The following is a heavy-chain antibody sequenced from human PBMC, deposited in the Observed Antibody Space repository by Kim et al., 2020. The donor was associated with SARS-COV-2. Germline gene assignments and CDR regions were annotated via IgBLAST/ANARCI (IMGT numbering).Heavy chain of an antibody. J-gene: IGHJ6*02. D-gene: IGHD5-18*01. CDR1: GFNLSSYS. CDR2: ISSSSSTI. Sequence: GGSLRLSCAASGFNLSSYSMNWVRQAPGKGLEWVSYISSSSSTIYYADSVKGRFTISRDNAKNSLYLQMNSLRDEDTAVYYCARVSYSYGGGMDVWGQGTTVTVSS. V-gene: IGHV3-48*02. CDR3: ARVSYSYGGGMDV.